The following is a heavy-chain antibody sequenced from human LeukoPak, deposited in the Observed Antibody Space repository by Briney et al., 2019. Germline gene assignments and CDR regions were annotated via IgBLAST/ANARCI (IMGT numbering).Heavy chain of an antibody. V-gene: IGHV3-21*01. J-gene: IGHJ4*02. Sequence: GGSLRLSCAASGSTFSSYSMNWVRQAPGKGLEWVSSISSSSSYIYYADSVKGRFTISRDNSKNTLYLQLNSLRAEDTAVYYCAKVMDRDIVATIRLGSQYYFDYWGQGTLVTVSS. CDR3: AKVMDRDIVATIRLGSQYYFDY. CDR2: ISSSSSYI. D-gene: IGHD5-12*01. CDR1: GSTFSSYS.